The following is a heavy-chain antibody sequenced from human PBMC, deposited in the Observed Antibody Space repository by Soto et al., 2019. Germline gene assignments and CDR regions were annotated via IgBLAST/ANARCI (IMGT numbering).Heavy chain of an antibody. D-gene: IGHD3-10*01. V-gene: IGHV1-3*05. CDR3: ASGLTSVRGVDYGMDV. CDR2: INAGNGNT. J-gene: IGHJ6*02. CDR1: GYTFTSYA. Sequence: QVQLVQSGAEEKKPGASVKVSCKASGYTFTSYAMHWVRQAPGQRLEWMGWINAGNGNTKYSQKFQGRGTITRDTXAXXAYMELRSLRSEDTAVYYCASGLTSVRGVDYGMDVWGQGTTVTVSS.